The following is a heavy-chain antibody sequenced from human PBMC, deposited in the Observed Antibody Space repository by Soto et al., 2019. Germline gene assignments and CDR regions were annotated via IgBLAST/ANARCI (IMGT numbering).Heavy chain of an antibody. CDR3: ARVHLGSSWFSDLID. CDR2: ITGGGGGR. V-gene: IGHV3-23*01. Sequence: EVQLLQSGGGLVQPGGSLRLSCAASGFTFSSYSMTWVRQAPGKGLEWVSSITGGGGGRYYADSVKGRLTISRDNYKNNLDLQMNGLRVEDPALYYCARVHLGSSWFSDLIDWGQGARFTVS. D-gene: IGHD6-13*01. CDR1: GFTFSSYS. J-gene: IGHJ4*02.